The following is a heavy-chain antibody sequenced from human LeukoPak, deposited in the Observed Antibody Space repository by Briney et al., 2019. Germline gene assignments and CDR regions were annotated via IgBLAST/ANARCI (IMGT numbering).Heavy chain of an antibody. Sequence: SETLSLTCTVSGGSISSYYWSWIRQPPGKGLEWIGYIYYSGSTNYNPSLKSRVTISVDTSKNQFSLNLRSVTAADTAVYYCASRGYSYGYNYWGQGTLVTVSS. D-gene: IGHD5-18*01. CDR1: GGSISSYY. J-gene: IGHJ4*02. CDR2: IYYSGST. V-gene: IGHV4-59*12. CDR3: ASRGYSYGYNY.